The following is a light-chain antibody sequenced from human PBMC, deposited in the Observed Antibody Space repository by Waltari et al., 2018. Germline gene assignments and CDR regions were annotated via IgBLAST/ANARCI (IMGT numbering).Light chain of an antibody. Sequence: QTVLTQPPSASEAARKSVTISCSGSSSNIGSNSVSWYQQLPETAPKLLIYYRDRRASVVSDRFSGSKSGTSASLAISGLQTEDEADYYCAAWDDSLSGWVFGGGTRLTVL. CDR1: SSNIGSNS. V-gene: IGLV1-36*01. CDR2: YRD. J-gene: IGLJ3*02. CDR3: AAWDDSLSGWV.